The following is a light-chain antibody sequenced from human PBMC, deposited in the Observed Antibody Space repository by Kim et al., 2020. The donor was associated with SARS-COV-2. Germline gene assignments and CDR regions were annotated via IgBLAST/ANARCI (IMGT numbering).Light chain of an antibody. V-gene: IGKV1D-16*01. Sequence: DIQMTQSPSSLSASIGDRVTITCRASQGISSWLAWYQQKPEKAPKCLIYAASSLQSRVPSRFSGSGSGTDFTLTISSLQPEDFATYYCKQYDSYPRTFGQGTKVDIK. J-gene: IGKJ1*01. CDR2: AAS. CDR1: QGISSW. CDR3: KQYDSYPRT.